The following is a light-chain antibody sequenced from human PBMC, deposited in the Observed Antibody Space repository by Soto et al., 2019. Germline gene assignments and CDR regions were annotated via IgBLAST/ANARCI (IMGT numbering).Light chain of an antibody. CDR1: QSVSSD. V-gene: IGKV3-15*01. CDR3: QPYNNWPRT. CDR2: GAS. Sequence: EIVVTFCRSTLSVNTGERATLSCRASQSVSSDLAWYHQKPGQAPRLLIYGASTRATGIPARFSGSGSGTEFTLTINSLQSEDFAVYYCQPYNNWPRTFGQGTKVDI. J-gene: IGKJ1*01.